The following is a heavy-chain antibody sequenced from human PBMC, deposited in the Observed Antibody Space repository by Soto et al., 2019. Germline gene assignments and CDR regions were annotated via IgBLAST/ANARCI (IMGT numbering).Heavy chain of an antibody. J-gene: IGHJ6*02. CDR2: IFYSGST. V-gene: IGHV4-59*01. Sequence: SLTCTVSGGSTSHYYWNWIRQPPGKGLEWIGYIFYSGSTNYNPSLKSRVTISVDPSKNQFSLSLSSVTTADTAIYYCARESSSGWYGMDVWGQGITVTVSS. D-gene: IGHD6-19*01. CDR1: GGSTSHYY. CDR3: ARESSSGWYGMDV.